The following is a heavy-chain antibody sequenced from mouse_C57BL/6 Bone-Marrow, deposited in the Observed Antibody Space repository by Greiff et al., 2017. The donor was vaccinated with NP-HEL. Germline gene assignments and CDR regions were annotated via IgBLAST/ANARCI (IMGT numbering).Heavy chain of an antibody. J-gene: IGHJ1*03. D-gene: IGHD1-1*01. CDR1: GYTFTSYG. CDR3: ARCVGSSPWYFDV. V-gene: IGHV1-81*01. Sequence: QVQLQQSGAELARPGASVKLSCKASGYTFTSYGISWVKQRTGQGLEWIGEIYPRSGNTYYNEKFKGKATLTADKSSSTAYMELRSLTSEDSAVYFCARCVGSSPWYFDVWGTGTTVTVSS. CDR2: IYPRSGNT.